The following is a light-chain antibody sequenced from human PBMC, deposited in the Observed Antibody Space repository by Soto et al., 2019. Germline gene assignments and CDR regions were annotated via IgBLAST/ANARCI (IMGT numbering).Light chain of an antibody. CDR2: AAS. CDR1: QGIANY. Sequence: DIQMTQSPSSLSASVGDRVTITCRASQGIANYLAWYQQKPGKVPKLLIYAASTLEPGVPSRFSGSGFGTDFTLSISSLQPEDFATYYCQKYNGAPFTFGPGTKVEIK. CDR3: QKYNGAPFT. J-gene: IGKJ3*01. V-gene: IGKV1-27*01.